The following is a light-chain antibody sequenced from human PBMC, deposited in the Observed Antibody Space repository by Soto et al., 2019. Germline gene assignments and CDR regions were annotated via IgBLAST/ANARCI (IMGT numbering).Light chain of an antibody. V-gene: IGLV2-14*01. CDR3: SSYTSTSPIVL. CDR2: DVS. CDR1: SSDIGDYNY. J-gene: IGLJ2*01. Sequence: QSALTQPASVSASPGQSITISCTGTSSDIGDYNYVSWYQQHPDKAPKLLIYDVSDRPSGISDRFSGSKSGNTASLTISGLQADDEADYYCSSYTSTSPIVLFGGGTKLTVL.